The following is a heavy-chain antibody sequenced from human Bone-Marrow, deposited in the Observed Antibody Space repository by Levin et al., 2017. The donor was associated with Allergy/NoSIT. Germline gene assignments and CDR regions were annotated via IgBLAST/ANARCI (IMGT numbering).Heavy chain of an antibody. CDR1: GGSISPYY. Sequence: SETLSLTCTVSGGSISPYYWSWIRQPPGKGLEWIGFIYYNGNTDYNPSLRGRVSISLDTSKDQLSLNLTFVTAADTARYYCARHFFSQHGKHYYGLDVWGQGTTVTVSS. D-gene: IGHD2/OR15-2a*01. J-gene: IGHJ6*02. V-gene: IGHV4-59*01. CDR2: IYYNGNT. CDR3: ARHFFSQHGKHYYGLDV.